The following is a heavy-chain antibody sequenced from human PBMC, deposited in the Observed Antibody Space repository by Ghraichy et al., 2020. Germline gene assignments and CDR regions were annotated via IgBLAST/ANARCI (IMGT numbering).Heavy chain of an antibody. D-gene: IGHD3-3*01. Sequence: GGSLRLSCAASGFTFSSYWMSWVRQAPGKGLEWVANIKQDGSEKYYVDSVKGRFTISRDNAKNSLYLQMNSLRAEDTAVYYCARDSYDFWSGYFYYYMDVWGKGTTVTVSS. CDR3: ARDSYDFWSGYFYYYMDV. J-gene: IGHJ6*03. V-gene: IGHV3-7*01. CDR1: GFTFSSYW. CDR2: IKQDGSEK.